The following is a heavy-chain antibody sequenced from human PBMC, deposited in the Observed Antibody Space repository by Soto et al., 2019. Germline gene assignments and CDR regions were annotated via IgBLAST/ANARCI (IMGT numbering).Heavy chain of an antibody. CDR1: GDSVSSNSAA. CDR2: TYYRSKWYN. D-gene: IGHD5-12*01. V-gene: IGHV6-1*01. Sequence: QVQLQQSGPGLVKPSQTLSLTCAISGDSVSSNSAAWNWIRQSPSRGLEWLGRTYYRSKWYNDYAVSVKSRITINPDTSKNQFSLQLNSVTPEDTAVYYCARGGGYSGYDPKSRPFYYYYGMDVWGQGTTVTVSS. CDR3: ARGGGYSGYDPKSRPFYYYYGMDV. J-gene: IGHJ6*02.